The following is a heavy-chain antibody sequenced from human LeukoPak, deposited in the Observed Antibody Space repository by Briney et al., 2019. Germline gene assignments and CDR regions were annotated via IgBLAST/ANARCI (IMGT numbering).Heavy chain of an antibody. CDR1: GGSISSYY. CDR2: ISTSVNP. Sequence: PSETLSLTCTVSGGSISSYYWNWIRQPAGKGLEWIGRISTSVNPNYNPSLKSRVTISVDTSKNQVSLKLNSVTAADTAVYYCARAPGGRRAYYMDVWGKGTTVTISS. V-gene: IGHV4-4*07. J-gene: IGHJ6*03. CDR3: ARAPGGRRAYYMDV. D-gene: IGHD3-16*01.